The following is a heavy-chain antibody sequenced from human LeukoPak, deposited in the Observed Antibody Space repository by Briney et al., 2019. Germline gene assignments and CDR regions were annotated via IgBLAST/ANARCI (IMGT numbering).Heavy chain of an antibody. CDR2: INHSGST. CDR3: ARAGGYSGYASN. J-gene: IGHJ4*02. Sequence: SETLSLTCAVYGGSFSGFYWSWIRQSPGKGLEWIGEINHSGSTYDNPSLKSRVTISLDTSKNKFSLNLTSVNVADTAVYYCARAGGYSGYASNWGQGTLVTVSS. CDR1: GGSFSGFY. D-gene: IGHD5-12*01. V-gene: IGHV4-34*01.